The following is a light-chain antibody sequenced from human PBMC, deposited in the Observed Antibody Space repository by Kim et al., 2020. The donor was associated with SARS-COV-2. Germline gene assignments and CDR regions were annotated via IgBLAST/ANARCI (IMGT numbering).Light chain of an antibody. CDR1: DIGIKS. CDR3: QVWDSSSHHLV. J-gene: IGLJ3*02. V-gene: IGLV3-21*04. Sequence: APGKTATIPCGGSDIGIKSVHWYQQRPGQAPLLVIYYDSDRPSGIPERFSGSNSGNTATLTISRVDAGDEADYYCQVWDSSSHHLVFGGGTKLTVL. CDR2: YDS.